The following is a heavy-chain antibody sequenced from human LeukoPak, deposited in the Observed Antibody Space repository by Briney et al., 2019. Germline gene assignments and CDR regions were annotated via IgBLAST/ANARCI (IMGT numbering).Heavy chain of an antibody. J-gene: IGHJ4*02. CDR1: GFTFSSYA. Sequence: GGSLRLSCAASGFTFSSYAMSWVRQAPGKGLEWVSAISGSGGSTYYADSVKGRFTISRDNAKNSLYLQMNSLRAEDTAVYYCARGVMNYDSSGYYDERGSDYWGQGTLVTASS. CDR3: ARGVMNYDSSGYYDERGSDY. D-gene: IGHD3-22*01. V-gene: IGHV3-23*01. CDR2: ISGSGGST.